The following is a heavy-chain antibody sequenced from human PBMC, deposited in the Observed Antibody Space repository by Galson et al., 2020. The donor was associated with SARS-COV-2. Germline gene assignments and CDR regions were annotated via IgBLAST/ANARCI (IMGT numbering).Heavy chain of an antibody. CDR3: ARICYDCLPGYHYGMDV. Sequence: SGPTLVKPTQTLTLTCPFSGFSLSTSGMCVSWIRQPPGKALEWLALIDWDDDKYYSTSLKTRLTISKDTSKNQVVLTMTNMDPVDTATYYCARICYDCLPGYHYGMDVWGQGTTVTVAS. CDR2: IDWDDDK. V-gene: IGHV2-70*01. D-gene: IGHD3-9*01. J-gene: IGHJ6*02. CDR1: GFSLSTSGMC.